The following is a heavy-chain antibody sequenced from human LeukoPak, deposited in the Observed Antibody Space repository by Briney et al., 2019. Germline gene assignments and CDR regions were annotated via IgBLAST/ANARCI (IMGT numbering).Heavy chain of an antibody. J-gene: IGHJ4*02. Sequence: ASVKASCKVSGYTLTELSMHWVRQAPGKGLEWMGGFDPEDGETIYAQKFQGRVTITADKSTSTAYMELSSLEDTAVYYCAREAMIVVVIEEESKFDYWGQGTLVTVSS. CDR1: GYTLTELS. CDR3: AREAMIVVVIEEESKFDY. D-gene: IGHD3-22*01. V-gene: IGHV1-24*01. CDR2: FDPEDGET.